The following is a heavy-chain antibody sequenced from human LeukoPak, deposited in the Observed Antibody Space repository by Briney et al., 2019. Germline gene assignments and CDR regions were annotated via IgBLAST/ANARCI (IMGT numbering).Heavy chain of an antibody. D-gene: IGHD4-17*01. V-gene: IGHV4-31*03. CDR2: IYHSGST. J-gene: IGHJ4*02. CDR3: ARGASTVTTFFDS. Sequence: PSETLSLTCTVSGGSISSGDYYWSWIRQHPGEGLEWIGYIYHSGSTYYNPSLKSRLIISVDTSKNRFSLRLSSVTAADTAVYYCARGASTVTTFFDSWGQGTLVTVSS. CDR1: GGSISSGDYY.